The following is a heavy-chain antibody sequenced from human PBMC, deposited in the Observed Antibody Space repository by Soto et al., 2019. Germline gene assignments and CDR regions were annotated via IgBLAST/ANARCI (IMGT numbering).Heavy chain of an antibody. V-gene: IGHV3-23*01. CDR1: GFSFSDYA. CDR2: ISESGGST. CDR3: AKRSPYSSGWYSPIFDY. Sequence: GSLRLSCAASGFSFSDYAMRWVRQAPGKGLEWVSVISESGGSTHSADSVRGRFTVSRDNSKNSLSLRMNSLRDEDTAVYFCAKRSPYSSGWYSPIFDYWGQGALVTVSS. D-gene: IGHD6-13*01. J-gene: IGHJ4*02.